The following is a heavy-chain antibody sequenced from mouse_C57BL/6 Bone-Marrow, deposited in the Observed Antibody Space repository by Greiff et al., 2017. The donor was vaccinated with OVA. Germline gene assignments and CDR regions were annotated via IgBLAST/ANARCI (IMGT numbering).Heavy chain of an antibody. CDR1: GYTFTDYY. V-gene: IGHV1-76*01. CDR2: IYPGSGNT. J-gene: IGHJ4*01. CDR3: AREDYYAMDY. Sequence: VQLQQSGAELVRPGASVKLSCKASGYTFTDYYINWVKQRPGQGLEWIARIYPGSGNTYYNEKFKGKATLTAKKSSSTAYMQLSSLTSEDSAVYFCAREDYYAMDYWGQGTSVTVSS.